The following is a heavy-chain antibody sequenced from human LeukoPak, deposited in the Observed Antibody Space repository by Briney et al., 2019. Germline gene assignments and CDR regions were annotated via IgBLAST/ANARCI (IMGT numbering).Heavy chain of an antibody. V-gene: IGHV4-61*08. CDR2: IFYSGST. CDR3: AREALIAAAVNWFDP. Sequence: PSETLSLTCTVSGGSVSGDGYYWSWIRQSPGKGLESIGYIFYSGSTNYNPSLKSRVTISVDTSNNQFSLKLSSVTAADTAVYYCAREALIAAAVNWFDPWGQGTLVTVSS. CDR1: GGSVSGDGYY. D-gene: IGHD6-13*01. J-gene: IGHJ5*02.